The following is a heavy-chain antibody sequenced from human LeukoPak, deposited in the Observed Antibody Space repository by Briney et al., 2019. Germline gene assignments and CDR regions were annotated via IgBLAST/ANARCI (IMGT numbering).Heavy chain of an antibody. V-gene: IGHV3-7*01. Sequence: QPGGSLRLSCAASGFTFSSYWMSWVRQAPGKGLEWEANIKQDGSEKYYVDSVKGRFTISRDNAKNSLYLQMNSLRAEDTAVYYCARDENYYDSSGYYYVEDYWGQGTLVTVSS. CDR1: GFTFSSYW. CDR2: IKQDGSEK. CDR3: ARDENYYDSSGYYYVEDY. D-gene: IGHD3-22*01. J-gene: IGHJ4*02.